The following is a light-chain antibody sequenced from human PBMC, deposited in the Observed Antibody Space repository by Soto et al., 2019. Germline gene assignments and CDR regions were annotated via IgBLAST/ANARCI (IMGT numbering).Light chain of an antibody. CDR1: QSISNW. V-gene: IGKV1-5*03. J-gene: IGKJ2*01. CDR2: QAS. CDR3: QQCHIYPYT. Sequence: DIQMTQSPSTLSASLGDRVTITCRASQSISNWLAWYQHKPGKPPKLLIYQASSLASGVPSRFSASGSGTEFTLTITNLQPDDFATYFCQQCHIYPYTFGPGSKLDVK.